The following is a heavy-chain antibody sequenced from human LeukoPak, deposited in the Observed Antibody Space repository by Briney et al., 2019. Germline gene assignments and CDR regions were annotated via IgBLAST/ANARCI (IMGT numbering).Heavy chain of an antibody. Sequence: PGGSLRLSCAASGFTFSSYAMSWVRQAPGKGLEWVSGINWNGGSTGYADSVKGRFTISRDNAKNSLYLQMNSLRAEDTALYYCARSGAFGEFPPRYYYYYYMDVWGKGTTVTVSS. J-gene: IGHJ6*03. CDR1: GFTFSSYA. D-gene: IGHD3-10*01. V-gene: IGHV3-20*04. CDR2: INWNGGST. CDR3: ARSGAFGEFPPRYYYYYYMDV.